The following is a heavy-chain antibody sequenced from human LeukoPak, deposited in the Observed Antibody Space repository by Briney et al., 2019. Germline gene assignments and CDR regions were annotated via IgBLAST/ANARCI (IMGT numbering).Heavy chain of an antibody. CDR2: INWNGGST. CDR1: GFTFDDYG. V-gene: IGHV3-20*04. Sequence: GGSLRLSCAASGFTFDDYGMSWVRQAPGKGLEWVSGINWNGGSTGYTDSVKGRFTISRDNSKNKVYLQMNSLRAEDTAVYYCAKDELSGVKWEPSAFDYWGQGTLVTVSS. CDR3: AKDELSGVKWEPSAFDY. D-gene: IGHD1-26*01. J-gene: IGHJ4*02.